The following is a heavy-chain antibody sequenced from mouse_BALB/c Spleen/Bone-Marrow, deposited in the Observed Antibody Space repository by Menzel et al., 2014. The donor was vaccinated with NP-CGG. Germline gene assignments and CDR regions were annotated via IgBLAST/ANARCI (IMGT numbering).Heavy chain of an antibody. CDR3: ARGHYRYDAYAMDY. V-gene: IGHV5-9-2*01. CDR2: ISGGGSYT. Sequence: EVKLVESGGGLVKPGGSLKLSCAASGFTFSSYGMSWVRQTPEKRLEWVATISGGGSYTYYPDSVKGRFIISRDNAKNNLYLQMSSLRSEDTALYYCARGHYRYDAYAMDYWGQGTSVTVSS. D-gene: IGHD2-14*01. CDR1: GFTFSSYG. J-gene: IGHJ4*01.